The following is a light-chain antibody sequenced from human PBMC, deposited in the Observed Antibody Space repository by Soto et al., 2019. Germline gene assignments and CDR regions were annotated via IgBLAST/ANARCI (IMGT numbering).Light chain of an antibody. CDR1: QSVNSNY. CDR3: QQYNSYWWT. CDR2: GAS. V-gene: IGKV3-20*01. Sequence: IVLTQSPGTLSLSPGERATLSCRASQSVNSNYLAWYQQKPGQAPKLLIYGASSGATGIPDRFSGSGSGTDFTLTISSLQPDDFATYYCQQYNSYWWTFDQGTKVDIK. J-gene: IGKJ1*01.